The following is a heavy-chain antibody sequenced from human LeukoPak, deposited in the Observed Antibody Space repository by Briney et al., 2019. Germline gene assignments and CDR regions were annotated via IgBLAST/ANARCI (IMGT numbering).Heavy chain of an antibody. V-gene: IGHV3-11*01. CDR1: GFTVSSNY. Sequence: PGGSLRLSCAASGFTVSSNYMSWVRQAPGKGLEWVSYISSSGTTIFHADSVKGRFTISRDDAKNSLYLQMNTLRAEDTAVYYCAREWTHDAFDIWGQGTMVTVSS. CDR2: ISSSGTTI. J-gene: IGHJ3*02. CDR3: AREWTHDAFDI. D-gene: IGHD3/OR15-3a*01.